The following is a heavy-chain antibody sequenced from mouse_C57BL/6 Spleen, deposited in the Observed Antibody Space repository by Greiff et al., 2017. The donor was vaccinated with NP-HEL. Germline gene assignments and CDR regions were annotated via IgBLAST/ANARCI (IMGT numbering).Heavy chain of an antibody. CDR2: ISSGSSTI. J-gene: IGHJ1*03. D-gene: IGHD3-3*01. CDR1: GFTFSDYG. CDR3: ARPGRNPYFDV. V-gene: IGHV5-17*01. Sequence: EVKVEESGGGLVKPGGSLKLSCAASGFTFSDYGMHWVRQAPEKGLEWVAYISSGSSTIYYADTVKGRFTISRDNAKNTLFLQMTSLRSEDTAMYYCARPGRNPYFDVWGTGTTVTVSS.